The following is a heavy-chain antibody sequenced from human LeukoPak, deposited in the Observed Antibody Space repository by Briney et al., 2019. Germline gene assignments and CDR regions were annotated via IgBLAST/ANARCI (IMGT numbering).Heavy chain of an antibody. D-gene: IGHD5-18*01. CDR1: SDSSSSAY. J-gene: IGHJ3*02. CDR3: APMPVPIHDAFDI. CDR2: LYVNESP. Sequence: PSETLSLTCTVSSDSSSSAYWVWMPQSAGKGLEYMRRLYVNESPNSNPSLNSRVTMSLNTSKNTSYLKMTTVTAEDSAIYFCAPMPVPIHDAFDIWGQGTAVMVSS. V-gene: IGHV4-4*07.